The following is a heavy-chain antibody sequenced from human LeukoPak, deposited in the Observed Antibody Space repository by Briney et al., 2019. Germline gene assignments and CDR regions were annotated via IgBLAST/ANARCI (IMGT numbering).Heavy chain of an antibody. V-gene: IGHV1-2*02. D-gene: IGHD3-3*01. Sequence: ASVKVSCKASGYTFTGCYMHWVRQAPGQGLEWMGWINPNSGGTNYAQKFQGRVTMTRDTSISTAYMELSRLRSDDTAVYYCARTPPEYYDFWSGYQYYFDYWGQGTLVTVSS. CDR3: ARTPPEYYDFWSGYQYYFDY. CDR2: INPNSGGT. CDR1: GYTFTGCY. J-gene: IGHJ4*02.